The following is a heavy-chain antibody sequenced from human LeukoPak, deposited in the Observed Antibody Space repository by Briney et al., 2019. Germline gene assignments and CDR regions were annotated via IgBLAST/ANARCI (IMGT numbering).Heavy chain of an antibody. CDR2: IYTGDSDT. CDR1: GYSFTSYW. D-gene: IGHD5-24*01. CDR3: ARLRDDYCDY. V-gene: IGHV5-51*01. Sequence: GESLKFSCKGSGYSFTSYWIGWVRQMPGKGLEWMGIIYTGDSDTTYSPSFQGQVTISADKSISTAYLQWSSLKASDTAMYYCARLRDDYCDYWGQGTLVTVSS. J-gene: IGHJ4*02.